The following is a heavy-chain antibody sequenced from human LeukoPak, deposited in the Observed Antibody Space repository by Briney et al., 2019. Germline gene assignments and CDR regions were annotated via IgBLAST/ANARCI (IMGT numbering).Heavy chain of an antibody. V-gene: IGHV3-48*01. CDR3: ARDRHPHYDFWSGPPGSWFDP. Sequence: GGSLRLSRAASGFTFSSYSMNWVRQAPGKGLEWVSYISSSSSTIYYADSVKGRFTISRDNAKNSLYLQMNSLRAEDTAVYYCARDRHPHYDFWSGPPGSWFDPWGQGTLVTVSS. D-gene: IGHD3-3*01. CDR2: ISSSSSTI. J-gene: IGHJ5*02. CDR1: GFTFSSYS.